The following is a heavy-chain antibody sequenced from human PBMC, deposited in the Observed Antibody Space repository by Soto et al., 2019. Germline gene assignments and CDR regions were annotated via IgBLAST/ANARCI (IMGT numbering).Heavy chain of an antibody. V-gene: IGHV3-30-3*01. J-gene: IGHJ4*02. CDR3: ARRDYVYIWGSYDY. D-gene: IGHD3-16*01. Sequence: GGSLRLSCAASGFTFSTYAMQWVRQAPGKGLEWVAVISYDGSNKYYADSVKGRFTIARDNSKDTLFLDMNSLRAEDSAVYYCARRDYVYIWGSYDYWGQGTLVTVSS. CDR2: ISYDGSNK. CDR1: GFTFSTYA.